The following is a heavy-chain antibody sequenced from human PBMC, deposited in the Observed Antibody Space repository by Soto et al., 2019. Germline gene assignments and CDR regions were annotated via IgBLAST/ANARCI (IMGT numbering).Heavy chain of an antibody. V-gene: IGHV3-7*03. Sequence: EVQLVESGGGLFQPGGCLRLSCAASGFTFRSYWMSWVRQAPGKGLEWVANIKGDGSERHYVDSVKGRFTISRDNAKNPLFLQMNSLTAEDSAAYYCVRRGCNSYSFGVYGMDGLGQGP. CDR3: VRRGCNSYSFGVYGMDG. CDR1: GFTFRSYW. D-gene: IGHD2-2*01. CDR2: IKGDGSER. J-gene: IGHJ6*02.